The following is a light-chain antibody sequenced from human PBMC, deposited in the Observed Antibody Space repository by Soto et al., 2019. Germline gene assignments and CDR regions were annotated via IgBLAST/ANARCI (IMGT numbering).Light chain of an antibody. CDR3: AAWDSSLSAGV. Sequence: QSVLTQPPSVSAAPGQKVTVSCSGSRSNIGNNYVSWYQHLPGTAPKLLIYDNDKRPSGIPDRFSASKSGTSATLGITGLQTGDEADYYCAAWDSSLSAGVFGGGTKLTVL. V-gene: IGLV1-51*01. CDR2: DND. J-gene: IGLJ3*02. CDR1: RSNIGNNY.